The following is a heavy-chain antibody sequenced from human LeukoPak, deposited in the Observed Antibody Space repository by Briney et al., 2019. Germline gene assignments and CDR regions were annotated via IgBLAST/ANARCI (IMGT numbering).Heavy chain of an antibody. CDR2: INHSGST. V-gene: IGHV4-34*01. D-gene: IGHD3-22*01. J-gene: IGHJ4*02. Sequence: SETLSLTCAVYGGSFSGYYWSWVRQPPGKGLEWIGEINHSGSTNYNPSLKSRVTISVDTSKNQFSLKLSSVTAADTAVYYCARDPYYYDSSGYAPFDYWGQGTLVTVSS. CDR3: ARDPYYYDSSGYAPFDY. CDR1: GGSFSGYY.